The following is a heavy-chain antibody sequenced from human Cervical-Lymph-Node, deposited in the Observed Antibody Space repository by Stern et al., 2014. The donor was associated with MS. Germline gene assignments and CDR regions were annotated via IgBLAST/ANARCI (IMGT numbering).Heavy chain of an antibody. D-gene: IGHD2-2*03. CDR2: IIPIFGTA. J-gene: IGHJ6*02. CDR1: GGTFSSYA. CDR3: ARASPGYCSSTSCRHHDYYYGMDV. Sequence: QVQLVQSGAEVKKPGSSVKVSCKASGGTFSSYAISWVRQAPGQGLEWMGGIIPIFGTANYAQKFQGRVTITADESTSTAYMELSSLRSEDTAVYYCARASPGYCSSTSCRHHDYYYGMDVWGQGTTVTVSS. V-gene: IGHV1-69*01.